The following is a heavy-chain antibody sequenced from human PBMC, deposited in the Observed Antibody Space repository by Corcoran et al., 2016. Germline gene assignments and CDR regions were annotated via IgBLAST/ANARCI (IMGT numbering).Heavy chain of an antibody. D-gene: IGHD3-22*01. J-gene: IGHJ4*02. CDR3: AREEYYYDSSGYLHYLDY. Sequence: QVQLQQWGAGLLKPSETLSLTCAVYGGSFSGYYWSWIRQPPGKGLEWIGEINHSGSTNYNPSLKSRVTISVDTSKNQFSLKLSSVTAADTAVYYCAREEYYYDSSGYLHYLDYWGQGTLVTVSS. CDR2: INHSGST. CDR1: GGSFSGYY. V-gene: IGHV4-34*01.